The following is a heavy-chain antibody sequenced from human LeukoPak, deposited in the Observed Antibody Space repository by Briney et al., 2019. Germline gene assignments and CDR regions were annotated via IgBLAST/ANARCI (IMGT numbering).Heavy chain of an antibody. CDR1: GYTFTSYD. Sequence: GASVKVSCKASGYTFTSYDINWVRQATGQGLEWMGWMNPNSGNTGYAQKFQGRVTMTRNTSISTAYMELSSLRSEDTAVYYCAGGGEYDYGDSAGYWGQGTLVTVSS. D-gene: IGHD4-17*01. CDR3: AGGGEYDYGDSAGY. V-gene: IGHV1-8*01. CDR2: MNPNSGNT. J-gene: IGHJ4*02.